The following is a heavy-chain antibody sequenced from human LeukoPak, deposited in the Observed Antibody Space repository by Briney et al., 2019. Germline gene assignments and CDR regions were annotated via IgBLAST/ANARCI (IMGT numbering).Heavy chain of an antibody. CDR3: ATSIVGSTYDEHFQH. Sequence: ASVKVSCKASGYTFTSYGISWVRQAPGQGLEWMGWISAYNGNTNYAQKLQGRVTMTTDTSTSTAYMELRSLRSDDTAVYYCATSIVGSTYDEHFQHWGQGTLVTVSS. CDR1: GYTFTSYG. D-gene: IGHD1-26*01. CDR2: ISAYNGNT. V-gene: IGHV1-18*01. J-gene: IGHJ1*01.